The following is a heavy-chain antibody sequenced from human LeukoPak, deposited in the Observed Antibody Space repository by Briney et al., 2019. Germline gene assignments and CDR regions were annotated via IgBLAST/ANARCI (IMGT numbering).Heavy chain of an antibody. CDR3: ARGVEIAAAGKAFDI. CDR1: GYTFTSYG. V-gene: IGHV1-18*01. Sequence: AASVKVSCKASGYTFTSYGISWVRQAPGQGLEWMGWISAYNGNTNYAQKLQGRVTMTTDTSTSTAYMELSRLRSDDTAVYYCARGVEIAAAGKAFDIWGQGTMVTVSS. CDR2: ISAYNGNT. D-gene: IGHD6-13*01. J-gene: IGHJ3*02.